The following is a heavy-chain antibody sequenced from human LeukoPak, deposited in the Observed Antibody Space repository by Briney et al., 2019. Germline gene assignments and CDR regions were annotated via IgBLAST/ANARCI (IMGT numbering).Heavy chain of an antibody. J-gene: IGHJ4*02. V-gene: IGHV4-59*01. Sequence: SETLSLTCTVSPGSISTYHWNWIRKSPGKGLEWIGYMQSTGNSNYNPSLESRVTMSVDMSRNEIVLNLSSVTAADTAVYFCARDKQHSYGRYFDHWGQGILVTVSS. CDR2: MQSTGNS. CDR1: PGSISTYH. D-gene: IGHD5-18*01. CDR3: ARDKQHSYGRYFDH.